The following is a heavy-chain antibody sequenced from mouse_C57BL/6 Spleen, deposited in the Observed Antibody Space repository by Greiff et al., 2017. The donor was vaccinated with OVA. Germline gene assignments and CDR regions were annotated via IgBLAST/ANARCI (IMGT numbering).Heavy chain of an antibody. J-gene: IGHJ1*03. Sequence: QVQLKESGAELVRPGASVKLSCKASGYTFTDYYINWVKQRPGQGLEWIARIYPGSGNTYYNEKFKGKATLTAEKSSSTAYMQLSSLTSEDSAVYFCASYYGSSWYFDVWGTGTTVTVSS. CDR1: GYTFTDYY. D-gene: IGHD1-1*01. CDR2: IYPGSGNT. CDR3: ASYYGSSWYFDV. V-gene: IGHV1-76*01.